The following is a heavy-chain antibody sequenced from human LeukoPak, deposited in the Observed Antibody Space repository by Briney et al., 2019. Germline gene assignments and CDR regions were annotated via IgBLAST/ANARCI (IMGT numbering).Heavy chain of an antibody. CDR2: FDPEDGET. CDR3: ATLGPYDSSGYYYSRYYFDY. Sequence: GASVKVSCKASGYTFTSYDINWVRQAPGKGLEWMGGFDPEDGETIYAQKFQGRVTMTEDTSTDTAYMELSSLRSEDTAVYYCATLGPYDSSGYYYSRYYFDYWGQGTLVTVSS. CDR1: GYTFTSYD. V-gene: IGHV1-24*01. J-gene: IGHJ4*02. D-gene: IGHD3-22*01.